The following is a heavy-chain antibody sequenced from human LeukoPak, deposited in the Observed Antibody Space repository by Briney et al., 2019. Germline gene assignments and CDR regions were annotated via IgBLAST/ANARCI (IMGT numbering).Heavy chain of an antibody. J-gene: IGHJ6*04. V-gene: IGHV4-59*01. CDR2: IYYSGST. Sequence: PSETLSLTCTVCGGSISSYYWSWIRQPPGKGLEWIGYIYYSGSTNYNPPLKSRVTISVDTSKNQFSLKLSSVTAADTAVYYCARAEPLYYFGMDVWGKGTTVTVSS. CDR1: GGSISSYY. CDR3: ARAEPLYYFGMDV.